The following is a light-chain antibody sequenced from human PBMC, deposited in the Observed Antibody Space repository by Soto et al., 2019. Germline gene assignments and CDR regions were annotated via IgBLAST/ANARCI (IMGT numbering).Light chain of an antibody. CDR2: DAS. V-gene: IGKV1-5*01. Sequence: DIQMTQSHSTLAASVGDRVTITCRASQSISSWLAWYQQKPGKAPKLLIYDASSLESGVPSRFSGSGSGTEFTLTISSLQPEDIATYYCQQYENLPTFGQGARLEI. J-gene: IGKJ5*01. CDR3: QQYENLPT. CDR1: QSISSW.